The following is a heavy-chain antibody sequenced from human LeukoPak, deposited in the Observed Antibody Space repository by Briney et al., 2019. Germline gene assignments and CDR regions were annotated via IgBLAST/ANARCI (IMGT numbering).Heavy chain of an antibody. D-gene: IGHD3-10*01. J-gene: IGHJ3*01. V-gene: IGHV4-38-2*02. CDR1: GYSISSGYY. Sequence: KSSETLSLTCTVSGYSISSGYYWGWIRQPPGKGLEWIGSIYHSGRTYYNPSLKSRVTISVDTSKNQFSLKLSSVTAADTAVYYCARDPGYYGSETWGQGTMVTVSS. CDR3: ARDPGYYGSET. CDR2: IYHSGRT.